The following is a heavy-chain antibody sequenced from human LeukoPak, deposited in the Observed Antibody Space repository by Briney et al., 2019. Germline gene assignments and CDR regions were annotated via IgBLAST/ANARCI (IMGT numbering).Heavy chain of an antibody. V-gene: IGHV3-21*01. CDR3: ARSFVYYDSLDY. Sequence: PGGSLRLSCAASGFTFSSYSMNWVRQAPGKGLEWVSSISSSISYIYYANSMKGRFPISRDNAKNSLYLQMNSLRAEDTAVYYCARSFVYYDSLDYWGQGTLVTVSS. CDR2: ISSSISYI. J-gene: IGHJ4*02. CDR1: GFTFSSYS. D-gene: IGHD3-22*01.